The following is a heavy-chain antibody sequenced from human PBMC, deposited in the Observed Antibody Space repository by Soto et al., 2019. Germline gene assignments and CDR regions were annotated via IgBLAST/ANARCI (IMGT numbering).Heavy chain of an antibody. CDR3: ARQCSGGSCYSGDY. CDR2: IYYSGST. CDR1: GGSISSYY. D-gene: IGHD2-15*01. V-gene: IGHV4-59*08. Sequence: QVQLQESGPGLVKPSETLSLTCTVSGGSISSYYWSWIRQPPGKGLEWIGYIYYSGSTNYNPSLKSRVTISVDTSKNQFSLKLRSVTAADTAVYYCARQCSGGSCYSGDYWGQGTLVTVSS. J-gene: IGHJ4*02.